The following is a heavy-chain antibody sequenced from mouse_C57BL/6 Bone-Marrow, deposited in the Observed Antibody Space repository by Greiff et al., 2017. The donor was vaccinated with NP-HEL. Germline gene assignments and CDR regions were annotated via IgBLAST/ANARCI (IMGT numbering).Heavy chain of an antibody. V-gene: IGHV1-19*01. J-gene: IGHJ2*01. D-gene: IGHD2-5*01. CDR3: AREDYSNFYFDY. Sequence: VQLQQSGPVLVKPGASVKMSCKASGYTFTDYYMNWVKQSHGKSLEWIGVINPYNGGTSYNQKFKGKATLTVDKSSSTAYMELNSLTSEDSAVYYCAREDYSNFYFDYGGQGTTLTVSS. CDR1: GYTFTDYY. CDR2: INPYNGGT.